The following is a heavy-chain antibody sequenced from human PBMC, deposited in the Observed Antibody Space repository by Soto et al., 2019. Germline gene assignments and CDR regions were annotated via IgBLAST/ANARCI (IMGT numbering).Heavy chain of an antibody. CDR3: ARVYSGSYSDS. D-gene: IGHD1-26*01. J-gene: IGHJ4*02. V-gene: IGHV4-4*02. CDR1: GGSISSYNW. CDR2: IFHSGST. Sequence: QVQLQESGPGLVKPSGTLSLTCAVSGGSISSYNWWSWVRQPPGKGLEWIGEIFHSGSTYYSPSLKSRVTISVDKSKKYFSLNLTSVTAAATAVYYCARVYSGSYSDSWGQGTLVTVSS.